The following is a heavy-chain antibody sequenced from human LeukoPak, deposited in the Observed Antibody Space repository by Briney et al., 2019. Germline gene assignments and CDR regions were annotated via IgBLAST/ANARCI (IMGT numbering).Heavy chain of an antibody. CDR1: GGSISTYY. CDR2: IYYSGST. V-gene: IGHV4-59*01. Sequence: SETLSLTWTVSGGSISTYYWSWIRQPPGKGLEWIGYIYYSGSTNYSPSLKSRVTISVDTSKNQFSLNLSSVTAADTAVYYCARELFSDDAFDIWGQGTMVTVSS. J-gene: IGHJ3*02. D-gene: IGHD3-3*01. CDR3: ARELFSDDAFDI.